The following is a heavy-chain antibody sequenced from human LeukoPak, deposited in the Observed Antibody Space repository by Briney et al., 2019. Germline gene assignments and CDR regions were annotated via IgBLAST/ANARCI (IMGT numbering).Heavy chain of an antibody. CDR2: INSDGSST. J-gene: IGHJ4*02. CDR3: ARASYQLQGYFDY. CDR1: GFTFSSYW. D-gene: IGHD2-2*01. Sequence: GGSLRLSCAASGFTFSSYWMHWVRQAPGKGLGWVSRINSDGSSTSYAGSVKGRFTISRDNAKNTLYLQMNSLRAEDTAVYYCARASYQLQGYFDYWGQGTLVTVSS. V-gene: IGHV3-74*01.